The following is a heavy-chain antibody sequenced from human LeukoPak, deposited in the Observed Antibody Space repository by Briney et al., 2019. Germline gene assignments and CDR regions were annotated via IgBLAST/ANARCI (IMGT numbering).Heavy chain of an antibody. J-gene: IGHJ6*02. D-gene: IGHD1-26*01. CDR1: GYTFNMYD. CDR2: VSPTSGNT. V-gene: IGHV1-8*01. CDR3: ARVLARGRGALKERLLYNNVYYDMDV. Sequence: RASVKVSCKASGYTFNMYDINWVRQTTGQGLEWMGWVSPTSGNTHYAQNFQGRFTMTWNSSITTAYMELSSLRSEDTAVFYCARVLARGRGALKERLLYNNVYYDMDVWGQGTLVTVSS.